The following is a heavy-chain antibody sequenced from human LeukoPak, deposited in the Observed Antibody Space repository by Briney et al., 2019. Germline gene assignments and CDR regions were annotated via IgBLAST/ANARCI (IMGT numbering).Heavy chain of an antibody. V-gene: IGHV3-23*01. Sequence: PGGSLRLSCAASGFTFSNYAMTWVRQAPGKGLEWVSAISGSGGSTYYADSVKGRFTTSRDNSKNTLYLQMNSLRAEDTAIYYCAEEGENYAFDIWGQGTMVTVSS. J-gene: IGHJ3*02. CDR3: AEEGENYAFDI. D-gene: IGHD2-21*01. CDR1: GFTFSNYA. CDR2: ISGSGGST.